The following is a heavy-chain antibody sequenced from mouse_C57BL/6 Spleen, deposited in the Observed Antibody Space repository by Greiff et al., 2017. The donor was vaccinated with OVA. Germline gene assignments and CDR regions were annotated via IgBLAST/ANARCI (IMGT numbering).Heavy chain of an antibody. V-gene: IGHV1-4*01. CDR2: INPSSGYT. CDR3: ARSPVLSYVDY. J-gene: IGHJ2*01. CDR1: GYTFTSYT. Sequence: VQLQQSGAELARPGASVTMSCKASGYTFTSYTMHWVKQRPGQGLEWIGYINPSSGYTKYNQKFKDKATLTADKSSSTAYMQLSSLTSEDSAVYYCARSPVLSYVDYGGQGTTLTVSS. D-gene: IGHD1-1*02.